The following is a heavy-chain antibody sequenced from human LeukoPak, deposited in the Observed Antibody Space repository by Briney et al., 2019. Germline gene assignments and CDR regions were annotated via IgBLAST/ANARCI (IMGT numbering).Heavy chain of an antibody. CDR2: IKQDGSEK. CDR1: GFTFSNYN. CDR3: ASGGIYYGAAFDF. D-gene: IGHD1-26*01. J-gene: IGHJ4*02. V-gene: IGHV3-7*03. Sequence: GGSLRLSCAASGFTFSNYNMNWVRQAPGKGLEWVANIKQDGSEKNYVDSVKGRFTISRDNAKNSVDLQMNSLRAEDTALYYCASGGIYYGAAFDFWGQGTLVTVSS.